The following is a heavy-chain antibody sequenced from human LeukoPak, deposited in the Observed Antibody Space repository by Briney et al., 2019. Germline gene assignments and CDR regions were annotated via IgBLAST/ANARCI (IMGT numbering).Heavy chain of an antibody. Sequence: PGGSLRLSCAASGFTFSSYWMSWVRQAPGKGLEWVGRIKSKTDGGTTDYAAPVKGRFTISRDDSKNTLYLQMNSLKTEDTAVYYCTTELGDYVWGSYRRKPTRIIDYWGQGTLVTVSS. CDR2: IKSKTDGGTT. CDR1: GFTFSSYW. CDR3: TTELGDYVWGSYRRKPTRIIDY. J-gene: IGHJ4*02. V-gene: IGHV3-15*01. D-gene: IGHD3-16*02.